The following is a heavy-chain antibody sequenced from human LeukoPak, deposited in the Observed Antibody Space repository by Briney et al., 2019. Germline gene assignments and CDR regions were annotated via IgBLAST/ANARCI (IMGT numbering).Heavy chain of an antibody. CDR2: INHSGST. V-gene: IGHV4-34*01. D-gene: IGHD2-2*01. CDR1: GGSFSGYY. J-gene: IGHJ5*02. CDR3: ARCPPVPAATHNWFDP. Sequence: SETLSLTCAVYGGSFSGYYWSWIRQPPGKGLEWIGEINHSGSTNYNPSLKSRVTISVDTSKNQFSLKLSSVTAADTAVYYCARCPPVPAATHNWFDPWGQGTLVTVSS.